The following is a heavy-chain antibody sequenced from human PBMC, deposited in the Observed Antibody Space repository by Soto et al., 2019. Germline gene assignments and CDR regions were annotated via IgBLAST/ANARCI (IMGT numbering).Heavy chain of an antibody. CDR3: ARHSSSGWYRNNWFDP. CDR1: GGSISSSSYY. D-gene: IGHD6-19*01. CDR2: IYYSGST. J-gene: IGHJ5*02. Sequence: KTSETLSLTCTVSGGSISSSSYYWGWIRQPPGKGLEWIGSIYYSGSTYYNPSLKSRVTISVDTSKNQVSLKLSSVTAADTAVYYCARHSSSGWYRNNWFDPWGQGTLVTVSS. V-gene: IGHV4-39*01.